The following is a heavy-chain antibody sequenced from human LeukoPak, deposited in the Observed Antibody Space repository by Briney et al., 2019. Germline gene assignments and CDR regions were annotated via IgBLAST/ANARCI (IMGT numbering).Heavy chain of an antibody. CDR1: GFTISSYG. V-gene: IGHV3-30*03. D-gene: IGHD6-13*01. J-gene: IGHJ4*02. CDR2: ISYDGSNK. CDR3: AFIPDVGIAAKLDY. Sequence: GRSLRLSCAASGFTISSYGMHWVRQSPGKGLEWVAVISYDGSNKYYADSVKGRFTISRDNSKNTLYLQMNSLRAEDTAVYYCAFIPDVGIAAKLDYWGQGTLVTVSS.